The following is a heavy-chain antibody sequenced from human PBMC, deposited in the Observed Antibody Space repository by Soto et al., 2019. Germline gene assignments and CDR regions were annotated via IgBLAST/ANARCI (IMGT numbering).Heavy chain of an antibody. V-gene: IGHV3-33*01. Sequence: GGSLRLSCAASGFTFSTYDMHWVRQAPGKGLEWVAVIWSDGSNKYYADSVKGRFTISRDNSKNTLYVQMNSLRAEDTAVYYCARDRSSRGTVTTGGFFDYWGQGTLVTVSS. CDR1: GFTFSTYD. CDR2: IWSDGSNK. CDR3: ARDRSSRGTVTTGGFFDY. J-gene: IGHJ4*02. D-gene: IGHD4-17*01.